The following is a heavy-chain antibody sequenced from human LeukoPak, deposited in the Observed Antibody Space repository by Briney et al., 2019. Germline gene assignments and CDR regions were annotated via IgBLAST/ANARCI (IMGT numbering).Heavy chain of an antibody. J-gene: IGHJ6*02. Sequence: ASVKVSCKASGYTFTSYGISWVRQAPGQGLEWMGWISAYNGNTNYAQKLQGRVTMTTDTSTSTAYMELRSLRSDDTAVYYCARARGHIVVVTARYYYGMDVWGQGTTVTVSS. D-gene: IGHD2-21*02. CDR2: ISAYNGNT. CDR3: ARARGHIVVVTARYYYGMDV. V-gene: IGHV1-18*01. CDR1: GYTFTSYG.